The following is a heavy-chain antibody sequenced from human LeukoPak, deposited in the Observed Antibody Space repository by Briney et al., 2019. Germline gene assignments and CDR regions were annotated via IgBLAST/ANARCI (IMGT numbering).Heavy chain of an antibody. CDR2: IIPILDIA. CDR3: AREPMVTTYGLDV. CDR1: GGTFSNYA. V-gene: IGHV1-69*04. Sequence: SVKVSCKASGGTFSNYAINWVRQAPGQGLEWMGRIIPILDIANYAQKFQGRGTITADKSTTTAYMELSSLRSEDTAVYYCAREPMVTTYGLDVWGQGTTVTVSS. D-gene: IGHD4-17*01. J-gene: IGHJ6*01.